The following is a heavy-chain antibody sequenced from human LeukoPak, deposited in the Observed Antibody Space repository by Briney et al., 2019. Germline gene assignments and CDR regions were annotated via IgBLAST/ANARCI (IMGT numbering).Heavy chain of an antibody. Sequence: GGSLRLSCAASGFTFSFYGMGWVRQAPGKGLEWVSFISGIDGTTYYADSVKGRFTISRDNAKNTLYLQMNSLRVEDTALYYCAKDTGVVVVTALYFESWGKGTLVTVSS. D-gene: IGHD2-21*02. CDR2: ISGIDGTT. CDR3: AKDTGVVVVTALYFES. J-gene: IGHJ4*02. CDR1: GFTFSFYG. V-gene: IGHV3-23*01.